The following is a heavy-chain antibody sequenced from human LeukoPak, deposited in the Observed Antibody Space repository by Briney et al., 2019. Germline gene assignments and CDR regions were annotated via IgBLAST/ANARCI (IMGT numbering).Heavy chain of an antibody. CDR3: ARRGVGY. J-gene: IGHJ4*02. CDR1: GYTFTGYY. D-gene: IGHD3-10*01. V-gene: IGHV1-2*05. Sequence: GASVKVSCKASGYTFTGYYMHWVRQAPGQGLEWMGRINPNSGGTNYAQKFQGRVTMTRDTSISTAYMELSSQRSEDIDVYYCARRGVGYWGQGTLVTVSS. CDR2: INPNSGGT.